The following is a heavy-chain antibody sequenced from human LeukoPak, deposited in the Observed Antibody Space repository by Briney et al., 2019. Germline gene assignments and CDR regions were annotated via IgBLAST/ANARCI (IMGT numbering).Heavy chain of an antibody. D-gene: IGHD3-22*01. J-gene: IGHJ5*02. Sequence: ASVKVSRKASGYTYTSYGISWVRQAPGQGLEWMGWISAYNGNTNYAQKLQGRVTMTTDTSTSTAYMELRSLRSDDTAVYYCARAITMIVVELNLFDPWGQGTLVTVSS. CDR1: GYTYTSYG. CDR3: ARAITMIVVELNLFDP. CDR2: ISAYNGNT. V-gene: IGHV1-18*01.